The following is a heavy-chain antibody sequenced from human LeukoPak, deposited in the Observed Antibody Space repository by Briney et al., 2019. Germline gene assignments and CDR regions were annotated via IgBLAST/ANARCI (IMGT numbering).Heavy chain of an antibody. CDR1: GGSISSYY. D-gene: IGHD1-26*01. CDR3: ARAWGNWFDP. CDR2: IYYSGST. Sequence: SETLSLTCTVSGGSISSYYWSWIRQPPGKGLEWIGYIYYSGSTNYSPSLKSRVTISVDTSKNQFSLKLSSVTAADTAVYYCARAWGNWFDPWGQGTLVTVSS. J-gene: IGHJ5*02. V-gene: IGHV4-59*01.